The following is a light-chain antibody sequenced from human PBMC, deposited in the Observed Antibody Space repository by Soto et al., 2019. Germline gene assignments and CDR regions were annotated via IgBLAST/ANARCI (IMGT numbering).Light chain of an antibody. CDR1: QSVSSSY. CDR3: QQYNNWPT. CDR2: GAS. V-gene: IGKV3-15*01. Sequence: EIVMTQSPATLSVSPGARAPLSCRASQSVSSSYLAWYQQKPGQAPRLLIYGASTRATGIPARFSGSGSGTEFTLTISSLQSEDFAVYYCQQYNNWPTFGQGTKV. J-gene: IGKJ1*01.